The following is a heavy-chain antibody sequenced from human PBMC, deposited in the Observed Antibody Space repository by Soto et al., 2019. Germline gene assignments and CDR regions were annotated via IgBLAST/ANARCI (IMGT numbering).Heavy chain of an antibody. CDR2: ISSSGSTI. Sequence: GGSLRLSCAASGFTFSDYYMSWIRQAPGKGLEWVSYISSSGSTIYYADSVKGRFTISRDNAKNSLYLQMNSLRAEDTAVYYCARSNPILRWNPADFDYWGQGTLVTVSS. V-gene: IGHV3-11*01. D-gene: IGHD4-17*01. CDR1: GFTFSDYY. J-gene: IGHJ4*02. CDR3: ARSNPILRWNPADFDY.